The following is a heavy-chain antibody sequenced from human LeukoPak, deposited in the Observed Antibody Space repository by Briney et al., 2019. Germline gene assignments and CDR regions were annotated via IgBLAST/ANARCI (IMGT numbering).Heavy chain of an antibody. V-gene: IGHV3-23*01. CDR3: AKDLHGEVPDYFDY. D-gene: IGHD3-3*01. CDR2: ISGSGAIT. Sequence: GGSLRLSWAASGFMFSSYAMGWVRQAQGKGLEWVSGISGSGAITYYADSVKGRFSISRDNSKNTVSLQVNSLRAEDTAVYYCAKDLHGEVPDYFDYWGQGTLVTVSS. J-gene: IGHJ4*02. CDR1: GFMFSSYA.